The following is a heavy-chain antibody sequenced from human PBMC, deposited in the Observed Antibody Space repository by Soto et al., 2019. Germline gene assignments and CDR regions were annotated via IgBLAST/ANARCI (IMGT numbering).Heavy chain of an antibody. CDR1: GYTFTSYA. CDR2: INAGNGNT. Sequence: VASVEVSCKXSGYTFTSYAMHWVRQAPGQRLEWMGWINAGNGNTKYSQKFQGRVTITRDTSASTAYMELSSLRSEDTAVYYCARPNSRSWFAAFDIWGQGTMVTVSS. CDR3: ARPNSRSWFAAFDI. V-gene: IGHV1-3*01. J-gene: IGHJ3*02. D-gene: IGHD6-13*01.